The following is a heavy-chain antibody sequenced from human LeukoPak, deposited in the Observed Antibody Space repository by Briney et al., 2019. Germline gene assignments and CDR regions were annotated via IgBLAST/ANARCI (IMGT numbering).Heavy chain of an antibody. J-gene: IGHJ5*02. V-gene: IGHV1-46*01. CDR3: ASQSGYSGYDPGDGWFDP. D-gene: IGHD5-12*01. CDR1: GYTFTSYY. CDR2: INPSGGST. Sequence: ASVNVSCKASGYTFTSYYMHWVRQAPGQGLEWMGIINPSGGSTSYAQKFQGRVTMTRDTSTSTVYMELSSLRSEDTAVYYCASQSGYSGYDPGDGWFDPWGQGTLVTVSS.